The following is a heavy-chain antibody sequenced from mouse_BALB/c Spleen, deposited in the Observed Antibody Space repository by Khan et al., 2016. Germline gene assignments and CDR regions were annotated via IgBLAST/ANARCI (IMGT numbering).Heavy chain of an antibody. CDR3: SRVSAFAS. CDR1: GYAFSGYW. Sequence: QVQLQQSGAELVRPGSSVKISCKASGYAFSGYWMNWVKQRPGQGLEWIGQIYPGDGDTNYNGKFKGKATLTADKPSSTAYMQPSSLTSEDSAVFFCSRVSAFASWGQGTLVTVSA. CDR2: IYPGDGDT. V-gene: IGHV1-80*01. J-gene: IGHJ3*01.